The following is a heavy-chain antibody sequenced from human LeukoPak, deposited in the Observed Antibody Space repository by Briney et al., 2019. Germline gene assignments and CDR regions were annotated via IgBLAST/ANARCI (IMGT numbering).Heavy chain of an antibody. CDR2: LSGSGGGT. CDR3: AKDLSYSLYFDY. D-gene: IGHD3-16*01. J-gene: IGHJ4*02. Sequence: PGGSLRLSCAVSGITLSNYGMSWVRQAPGKGLEWVAGLSGSGGGTNYADSVQGRFTISRDNPKNTLYLQMNSLRAEDTAVHYCAKDLSYSLYFDYWGQGTLVTVSS. CDR1: GITLSNYG. V-gene: IGHV3-23*01.